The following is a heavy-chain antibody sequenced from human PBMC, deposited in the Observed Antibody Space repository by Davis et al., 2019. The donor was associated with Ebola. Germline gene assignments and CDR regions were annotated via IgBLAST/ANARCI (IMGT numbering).Heavy chain of an antibody. CDR2: ISYDGSNK. V-gene: IGHV3-30*03. J-gene: IGHJ6*04. Sequence: GGSLRLSCAASGFTFSSYGMHWVRQAPGKGLEWVAVISYDGSNKYYADSVKGRFTISRDNAKNSLYLQMNSLRDEDTAVYYCARDRTNYYYYGMDVWGKGTTVTVSS. D-gene: IGHD1-14*01. CDR3: ARDRTNYYYYGMDV. CDR1: GFTFSSYG.